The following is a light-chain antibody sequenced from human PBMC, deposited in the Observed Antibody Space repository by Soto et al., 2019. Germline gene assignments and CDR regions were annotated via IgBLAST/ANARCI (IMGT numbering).Light chain of an antibody. CDR3: QERSNVVT. V-gene: IGKV3-11*01. CDR2: DAF. Sequence: EIVLTQSPATLSLSPRERATLSCRASQSFNTYLAWYQQKPGQTPRLLIYDAFHRAPGIPARFSGSGSGTDFTFSITTLESEDFAVYYSQERSNVVTFGGGTKVEI. CDR1: QSFNTY. J-gene: IGKJ4*01.